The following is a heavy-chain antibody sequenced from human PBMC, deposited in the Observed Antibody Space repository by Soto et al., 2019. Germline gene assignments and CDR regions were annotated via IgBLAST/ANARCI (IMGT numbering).Heavy chain of an antibody. CDR3: ATAIGSYHDF. CDR2: VFPGDSNT. Sequence: GESLKISCRASGYTFTDHWVAWVRQMPGKGLEWMGIVFPGDSNTRYSPSLQGQVTMSADKSISTAYLRWNSLKASDTAIYYCATAIGSYHDFWGQGTMVTVSS. J-gene: IGHJ3*01. D-gene: IGHD1-26*01. V-gene: IGHV5-51*01. CDR1: GYTFTDHW.